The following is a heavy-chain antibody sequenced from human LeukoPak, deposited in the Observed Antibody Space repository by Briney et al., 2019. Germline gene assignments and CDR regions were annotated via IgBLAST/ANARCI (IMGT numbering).Heavy chain of an antibody. CDR2: INHSGST. J-gene: IGHJ4*02. D-gene: IGHD2-15*01. Sequence: SETLSLTCAVYGGSFSGYYWGWIRQPPGKGLEWIGEINHSGSTNYNPSLKSRVTISVDTSKNQFSLKLSSVTAAGTAVYYCARGGPRYCSGGSCYFDYWGQGTLVTVSS. CDR1: GGSFSGYY. V-gene: IGHV4-34*01. CDR3: ARGGPRYCSGGSCYFDY.